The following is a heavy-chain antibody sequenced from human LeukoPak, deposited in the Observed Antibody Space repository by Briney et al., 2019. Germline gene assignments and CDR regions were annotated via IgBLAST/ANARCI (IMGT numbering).Heavy chain of an antibody. Sequence: ASVKVSCKASGGTFSSYAISWVRQAPGQGLEWMGGIIPIFGTANYAQKFQGRVTITADESTSTAYMELSSLRSEDTAVYYCARGVVGAHCGGDCYLNFDYWGQGTLVTVSS. CDR3: ARGVVGAHCGGDCYLNFDY. CDR1: GGTFSSYA. CDR2: IIPIFGTA. V-gene: IGHV1-69*01. D-gene: IGHD2-21*02. J-gene: IGHJ4*02.